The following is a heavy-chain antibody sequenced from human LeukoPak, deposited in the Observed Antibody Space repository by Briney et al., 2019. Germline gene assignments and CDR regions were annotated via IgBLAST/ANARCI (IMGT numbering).Heavy chain of an antibody. D-gene: IGHD3-22*01. Sequence: PGGSLRLSCAASGFTFSSYAMHWVRQAPGKGLEWVAVISYDGSNKYYADSVKGRFTISRDNSKNTLYLQMNSLRAEDTAVYYCARDFTMTDAFDIWGQGTMVTVSS. V-gene: IGHV3-30-3*01. CDR3: ARDFTMTDAFDI. CDR1: GFTFSSYA. J-gene: IGHJ3*02. CDR2: ISYDGSNK.